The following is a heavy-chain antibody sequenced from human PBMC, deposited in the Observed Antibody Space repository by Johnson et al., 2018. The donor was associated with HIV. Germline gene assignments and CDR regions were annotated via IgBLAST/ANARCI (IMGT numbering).Heavy chain of an antibody. CDR3: ARSMRGAFDV. V-gene: IGHV3-30*04. Sequence: QVHLVESGGGVVQPGRSLRLSCAASGFTFISYAMHWVRQAPGKGLEWVAVISYDGSNKYYADSVKGRFTISRDNSKNTLYLQMNSLRAEDTAVYYCARSMRGAFDVWGQGTMVTVSS. CDR2: ISYDGSNK. D-gene: IGHD3-10*01. CDR1: GFTFISYA. J-gene: IGHJ3*01.